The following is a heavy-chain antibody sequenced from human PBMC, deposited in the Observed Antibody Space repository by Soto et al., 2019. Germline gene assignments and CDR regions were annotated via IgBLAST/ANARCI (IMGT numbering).Heavy chain of an antibody. CDR3: AHTQGIVLVPAAIWY. V-gene: IGHV3-23*01. J-gene: IGHJ4*02. CDR2: ITASGGST. D-gene: IGHD2-2*02. Sequence: VHLLESGGGLVQPGGSLRLSCAASGFTFSSYARSWAPQSPGTGLGWVSGITASGGSTSYADSVKGRFTISRDNSKNTLYLQMNSLRAEDTAVYYCAHTQGIVLVPAAIWYWGQGTLVTVSS. CDR1: GFTFSSYA.